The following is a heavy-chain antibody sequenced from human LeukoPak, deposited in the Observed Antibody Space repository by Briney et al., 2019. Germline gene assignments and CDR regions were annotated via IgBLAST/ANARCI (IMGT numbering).Heavy chain of an antibody. D-gene: IGHD6-6*01. CDR3: AGGGKEELVPFDY. CDR2: IYTRGST. J-gene: IGHJ4*02. CDR1: GGSISSYY. Sequence: SDTLSLTCTVSGGSISSYYWIWIRQPAAKGLEGIGRIYTRGSTNYNPSLTSRFTMSVDTSKNQFSLTLTSVTAPHTAVYSCAGGGKEELVPFDYWGQGTLVTVSS. V-gene: IGHV4-4*07.